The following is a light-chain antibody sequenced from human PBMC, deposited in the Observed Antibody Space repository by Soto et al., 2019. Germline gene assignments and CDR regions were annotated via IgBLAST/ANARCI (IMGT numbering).Light chain of an antibody. J-gene: IGKJ1*01. V-gene: IGKV1-5*01. Sequence: DIQMTQSPTTLSASLGDRLTITCRASQSISNWLAWYQQKPGKAPKLLIYDASSLQSGVTSRFSGSGSGTEFTLTISSLQPDDFATYYCQQYNNDWTFGQGTKVDIK. CDR1: QSISNW. CDR3: QQYNNDWT. CDR2: DAS.